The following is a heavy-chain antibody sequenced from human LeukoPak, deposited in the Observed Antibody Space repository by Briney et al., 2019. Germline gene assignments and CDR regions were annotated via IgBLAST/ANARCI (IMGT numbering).Heavy chain of an antibody. CDR2: IWYDGSNK. CDR1: GFTFSNYG. D-gene: IGHD6-19*01. J-gene: IGHJ4*02. CDR3: ARGSLGTIAVAGTLDY. V-gene: IGHV3-33*01. Sequence: GGSLRLSCAASGFTFSNYGMHWVRQAPGRGLEWVAVIWYDGSNKYYADSVKGRFTISRDNSKNTLYLLMNSLRAEDTAVYYCARGSLGTIAVAGTLDYWGQGILVTVSS.